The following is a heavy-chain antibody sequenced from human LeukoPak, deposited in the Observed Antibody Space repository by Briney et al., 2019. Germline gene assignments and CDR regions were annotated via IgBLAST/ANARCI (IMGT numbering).Heavy chain of an antibody. D-gene: IGHD7-27*01. V-gene: IGHV3-21*03. CDR2: ISSSSSYI. CDR1: GFTLSSYS. Sequence: GGSLRLSCAASGFTLSSYSMTWVRQAPGKGLEWVSSISSSSSYIYYADSVKGRFTISRDNAKNSLYLQMNSLRAEDTAVYYCAREKLGPYYFDYWGQGTLVTVSS. J-gene: IGHJ4*02. CDR3: AREKLGPYYFDY.